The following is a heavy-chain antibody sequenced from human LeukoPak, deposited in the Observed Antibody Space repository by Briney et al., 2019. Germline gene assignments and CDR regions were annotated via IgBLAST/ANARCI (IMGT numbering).Heavy chain of an antibody. CDR3: AKVGGPGIVAAIFIDY. J-gene: IGHJ4*02. CDR1: GFTFSNYA. Sequence: GGFLRPSCAASGFTFSNYAMRWGRQGPGEGVGWGFTIGGSGGSTYYADSVKGRFTISRDKSKNTLYLQMNSLRAEDTAVYYCAKVGGPGIVAAIFIDYWGQGTLVTVSS. CDR2: IGGSGGST. D-gene: IGHD5-12*01. V-gene: IGHV3-23*01.